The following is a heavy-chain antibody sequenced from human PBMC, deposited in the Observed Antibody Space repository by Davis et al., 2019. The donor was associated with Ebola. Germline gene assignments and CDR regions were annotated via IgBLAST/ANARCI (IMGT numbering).Heavy chain of an antibody. CDR2: INPSGGST. CDR1: GYTFPSYY. V-gene: IGHV1-46*01. D-gene: IGHD4-23*01. J-gene: IGHJ4*02. CDR3: ARDPSYRYDYGGNSVRSDYFDY. Sequence: ASVKVSCKASGYTFPSYYMHWVRQAPGQGLEWMGIINPSGGSTSYAQKFQGRVTMTRDTSTSTVYMELSSLRSEDTAVYYCARDPSYRYDYGGNSVRSDYFDYWGQGTLVTVSS.